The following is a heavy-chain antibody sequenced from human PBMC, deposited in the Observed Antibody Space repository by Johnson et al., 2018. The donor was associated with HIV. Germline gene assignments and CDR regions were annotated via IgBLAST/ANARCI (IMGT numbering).Heavy chain of an antibody. Sequence: VQLVESGGGLVQPGGSLRLSCAASGFTFSSYAMSWVRQAPGKGLEWVSAISCSGGSTYYADSVKGRFTISRDNAKNSLYLQMNSLRAEDTAVYYCARRFGAAFDIWGQGTMVTVSS. V-gene: IGHV3-23*04. CDR1: GFTFSSYA. CDR2: ISCSGGST. CDR3: ARRFGAAFDI. J-gene: IGHJ3*02. D-gene: IGHD3-16*01.